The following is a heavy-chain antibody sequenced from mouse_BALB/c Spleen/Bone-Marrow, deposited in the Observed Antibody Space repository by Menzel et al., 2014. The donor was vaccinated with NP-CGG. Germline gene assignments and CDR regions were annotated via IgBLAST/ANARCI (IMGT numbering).Heavy chain of an antibody. CDR1: GYTFTSYD. CDR3: ARRRIYYGNYDYAMDY. CDR2: IYPGDGST. V-gene: IGHV1S33*01. D-gene: IGHD2-1*01. J-gene: IGHJ4*01. Sequence: SGPELVKPGALVKISCKASGYTFTSYDINWVKQRPGQGLEWIGWIYPGDGSTKYNEEFKGKATLTADKSSSTAYMQLSSLISENSAVYFCARRRIYYGNYDYAMDYWGQGTSVTVSS.